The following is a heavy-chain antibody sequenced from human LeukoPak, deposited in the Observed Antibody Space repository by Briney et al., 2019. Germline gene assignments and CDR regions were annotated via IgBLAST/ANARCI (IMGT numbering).Heavy chain of an antibody. J-gene: IGHJ4*02. Sequence: SETLSLTCTVSGGSISSYYWSWIRQPPGKGLEWIGYIYYSGSTNYNPSLKSRVTISVGTSKNQFPLKLSSVTAADTAVYYCARANRVTAFDYWGQGTLVTVSS. D-gene: IGHD1-14*01. V-gene: IGHV4-59*01. CDR3: ARANRVTAFDY. CDR2: IYYSGST. CDR1: GGSISSYY.